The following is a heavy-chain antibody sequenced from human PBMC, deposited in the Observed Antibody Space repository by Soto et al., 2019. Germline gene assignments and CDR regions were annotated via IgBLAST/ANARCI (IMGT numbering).Heavy chain of an antibody. Sequence: EVQLVESGGGLVQPGGSPRLSCAASGFLFSTYWMFWVRQAPRKGLLWVSRIKSDGSSTSYADSVKGRFTISRDNAKNTLYLQMTSLGAEDTAVYYCAIGGGDYNYFDYWGQGILVTVSS. V-gene: IGHV3-74*01. J-gene: IGHJ4*02. CDR3: AIGGGDYNYFDY. CDR1: GFLFSTYW. CDR2: IKSDGSST. D-gene: IGHD2-21*01.